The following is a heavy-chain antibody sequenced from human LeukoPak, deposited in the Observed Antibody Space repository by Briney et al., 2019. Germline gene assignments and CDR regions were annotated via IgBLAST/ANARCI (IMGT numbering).Heavy chain of an antibody. CDR2: ISTFKGKT. Sequence: ASVTVSCKASGYTFTNYGISWVRQAPGLGLEWMGWISTFKGKTNYAQRLQGRVTMTTDTSTSTVYMELRSLTSDGTAVYYCAREGGDYVAGGFYYMDVWGKGTTVIVSS. CDR1: GYTFTNYG. D-gene: IGHD4-17*01. CDR3: AREGGDYVAGGFYYMDV. J-gene: IGHJ6*03. V-gene: IGHV1-18*01.